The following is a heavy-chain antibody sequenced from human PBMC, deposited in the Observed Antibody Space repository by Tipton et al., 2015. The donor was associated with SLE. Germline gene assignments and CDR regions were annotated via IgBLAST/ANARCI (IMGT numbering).Heavy chain of an antibody. V-gene: IGHV5-51*01. D-gene: IGHD3-10*01. Sequence: QSGAEVKKPGESLKISCKGSGYSFTSYWIAWVRQMPGKGLEWMGIIYPGDSDSRYSPSFQGQVTISADKSISTAYLQWSSLKASDTAMYYCARLGGFGESSVDYYYYMDVWGKGTTVTVSS. J-gene: IGHJ6*03. CDR2: IYPGDSDS. CDR3: ARLGGFGESSVDYYYYMDV. CDR1: GYSFTSYW.